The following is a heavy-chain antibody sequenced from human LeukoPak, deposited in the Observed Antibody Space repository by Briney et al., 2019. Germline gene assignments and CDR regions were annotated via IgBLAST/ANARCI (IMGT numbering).Heavy chain of an antibody. CDR3: AGEGRGPTPRGAFDI. Sequence: SETLSLTCTVSGGSISSYYWSWIRQPPGKGLEWIGYIYYSGSTNYNPSLKSRVTISVDTSKNQFSLKLSSVTAADTAVYYCAGEGRGPTPRGAFDIWGQGTMVTVSS. J-gene: IGHJ3*02. V-gene: IGHV4-59*12. D-gene: IGHD3-10*01. CDR1: GGSISSYY. CDR2: IYYSGST.